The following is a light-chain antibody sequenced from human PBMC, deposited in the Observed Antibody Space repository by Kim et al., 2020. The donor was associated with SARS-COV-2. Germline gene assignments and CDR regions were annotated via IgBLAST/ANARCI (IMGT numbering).Light chain of an antibody. CDR2: EVS. Sequence: QSITIACTGTSSDVGGYKYVSWYQKHPGKAPKLVIYEVSNRPSGVSNRFSGSKSGNTASLTISGLQAEDEAYYYCSSYIRGSTNYVFGTGTKVTVL. V-gene: IGLV2-14*01. J-gene: IGLJ1*01. CDR3: SSYIRGSTNYV. CDR1: SSDVGGYKY.